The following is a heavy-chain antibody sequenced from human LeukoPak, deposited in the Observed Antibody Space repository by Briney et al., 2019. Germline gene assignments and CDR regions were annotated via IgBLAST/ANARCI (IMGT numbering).Heavy chain of an antibody. CDR2: IIPILGIA. CDR3: ARGVTATKIDY. D-gene: IGHD2-21*02. J-gene: IGHJ4*02. Sequence: SVKVSCKASGGTFSSYTISWVRQAPGQGLEWMGRIIPILGIANYAQKFQGRVTITADKSASTAYMELSSLRSEDTAVYYCARGVTATKIDYWGQGTLVTVSS. CDR1: GGTFSSYT. V-gene: IGHV1-69*02.